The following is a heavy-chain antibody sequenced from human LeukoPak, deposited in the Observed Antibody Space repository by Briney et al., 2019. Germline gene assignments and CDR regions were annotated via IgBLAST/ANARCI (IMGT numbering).Heavy chain of an antibody. D-gene: IGHD3-10*01. CDR3: AESPRSGTHPLDY. Sequence: PGGSLRLSCAASGFTFSSYAMSWVRQAPGKGLEWVSSISGSGGSTYYADSVKGRFTISRDNSKNTLYLQMSSLGAEDTAVYYCAESPRSGTHPLDYWGQGTLVTVSS. CDR1: GFTFSSYA. CDR2: ISGSGGST. V-gene: IGHV3-23*01. J-gene: IGHJ4*02.